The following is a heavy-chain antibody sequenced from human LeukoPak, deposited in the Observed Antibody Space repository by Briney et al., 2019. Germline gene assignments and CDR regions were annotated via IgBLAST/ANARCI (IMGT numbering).Heavy chain of an antibody. CDR1: GYTFVDFY. J-gene: IGHJ4*02. CDR2: INPNSGAT. V-gene: IGHV1-2*02. Sequence: ASVKVSCKASGYTFVDFYMHWVRQAPGRGLEWMGWINPNSGATNYVQKFRGRLTMTRDTSINTAYLEMSSLRSDDTAVYYCVRDGGGSHYLSFDFWGQGSLITVSS. CDR3: VRDGGGSHYLSFDF. D-gene: IGHD1-26*01.